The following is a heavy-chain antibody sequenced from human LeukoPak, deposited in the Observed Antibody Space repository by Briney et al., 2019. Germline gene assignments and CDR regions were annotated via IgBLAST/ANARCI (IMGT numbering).Heavy chain of an antibody. Sequence: ASVKVSCKASGYTFTSYAMHWVRQAPGQRLEWMGWINAGNGNTKYPQKFQGRVTITRDTSASTAYIELSSLRSEDTAVYYCAREMGSVLLWFGELCLGMDVWGQGTTVTVSS. CDR3: AREMGSVLLWFGELCLGMDV. J-gene: IGHJ6*02. V-gene: IGHV1-3*01. CDR1: GYTFTSYA. D-gene: IGHD3-10*01. CDR2: INAGNGNT.